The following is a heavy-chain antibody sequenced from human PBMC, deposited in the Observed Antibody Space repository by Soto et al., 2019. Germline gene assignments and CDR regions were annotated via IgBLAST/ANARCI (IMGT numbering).Heavy chain of an antibody. J-gene: IGHJ2*01. CDR2: IYWDDDK. D-gene: IGHD1-1*01. CDR3: VRQDWNNNTYYFDL. CDR1: GFSLSTSGVG. Sequence: QITVKESGPKLVKPSQTLTLTCAFSGFSLSTSGVGVGWVRQPPGKAPEWLALIYWDDDKRYRPSLKSRLSITKDTSKDQVVFTMTNMDPVDTATYYCVRQDWNNNTYYFDLWGRGTRVTVSS. V-gene: IGHV2-5*02.